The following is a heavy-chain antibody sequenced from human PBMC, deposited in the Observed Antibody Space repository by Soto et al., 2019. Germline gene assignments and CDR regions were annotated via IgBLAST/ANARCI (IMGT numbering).Heavy chain of an antibody. J-gene: IGHJ6*02. CDR1: GGTFRTAA. CDR3: ARDNDRPQLGGNYYYILDV. V-gene: IGHV1-69*12. D-gene: IGHD2-8*01. CDR2: IMPVFRTP. Sequence: QVHLEQSGAEVKKPGSSVKVSCKASGGTFRTAAISWVRQAPGQGLEWLGGIMPVFRTPDYAQEFQGRVTITADESSSTAYMELSGLRSDDTAVYYCARDNDRPQLGGNYYYILDVWGQGTTITVSS.